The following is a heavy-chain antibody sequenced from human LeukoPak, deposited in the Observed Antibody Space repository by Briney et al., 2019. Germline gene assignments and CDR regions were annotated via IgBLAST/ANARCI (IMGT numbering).Heavy chain of an antibody. Sequence: KPSETLSLTCAVSGYSISSGYYWGWIRQPPGKGMEWIGSIYHSGSTYYNPSLKSQVTISVDTSKNQFSLKLSSVTAADTAVYYCARHLQWLVRGAFDIWGQGTMVTVSS. CDR1: GYSISSGYY. CDR3: ARHLQWLVRGAFDI. J-gene: IGHJ3*02. D-gene: IGHD6-19*01. V-gene: IGHV4-38-2*01. CDR2: IYHSGST.